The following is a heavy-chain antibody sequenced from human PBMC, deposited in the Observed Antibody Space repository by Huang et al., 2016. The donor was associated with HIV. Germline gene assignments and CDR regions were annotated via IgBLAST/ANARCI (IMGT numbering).Heavy chain of an antibody. J-gene: IGHJ5*02. CDR3: ARGYYYGSGSQRFDP. V-gene: IGHV1-18*04. Sequence: QVQLVQSGAEVKKPGASVKVSCKASGYTFTGYGISWVRQAPGHGLEWMGWISAYNGNTNEAQKRQGRVTMTTDTSTSTAYMELRSLRSDDTAVYYCARGYYYGSGSQRFDPWGQGTLVTVSS. D-gene: IGHD3-10*01. CDR2: ISAYNGNT. CDR1: GYTFTGYG.